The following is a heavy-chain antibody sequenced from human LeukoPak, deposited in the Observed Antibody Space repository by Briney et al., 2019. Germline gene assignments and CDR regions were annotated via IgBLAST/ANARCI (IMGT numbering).Heavy chain of an antibody. J-gene: IGHJ4*02. CDR2: INPNSGGA. V-gene: IGHV1-2*02. CDR1: GYTFTAYY. CDR3: ARETSPESIVGATTHFDY. D-gene: IGHD1-26*01. Sequence: ASVKVSCKASGYTFTAYYVHWVRQAPGQGLEWMGWINPNSGGANYAQKFQGRVTMTRDTSISTAYMELSRLRSDDTAVYYCARETSPESIVGATTHFDYWGQGTLVTVSS.